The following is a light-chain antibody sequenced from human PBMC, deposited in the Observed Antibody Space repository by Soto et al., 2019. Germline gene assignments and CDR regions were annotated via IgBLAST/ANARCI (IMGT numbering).Light chain of an antibody. CDR1: QSISSW. CDR2: DAS. V-gene: IGKV1-5*01. CDR3: QQYGSLSWT. Sequence: EIQMTQSPSPLSASVGDRVTITGPASQSISSWLAWYPQNPGKAPKLMIYDASTLESGVPSRFSGSGSGTDCTLTISRLEPEDFAVYYCQQYGSLSWTLGQGTKVDIK. J-gene: IGKJ1*01.